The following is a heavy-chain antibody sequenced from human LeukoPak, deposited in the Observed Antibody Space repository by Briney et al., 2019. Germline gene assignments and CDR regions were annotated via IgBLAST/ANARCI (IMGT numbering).Heavy chain of an antibody. J-gene: IGHJ6*03. D-gene: IGHD2-15*01. CDR2: IYTSGST. Sequence: SETLSLTCTVSGGSISSGSYYWSWIRQPAGKGLEWIGRIYTSGSTSYNPSLKSRVTISVDTSKNQFSLKLSSVTAADTAVYYCARDCSGGSCYSPYYYYYMDVWGKGTTVTVSS. V-gene: IGHV4-61*02. CDR3: ARDCSGGSCYSPYYYYYMDV. CDR1: GGSISSGSYY.